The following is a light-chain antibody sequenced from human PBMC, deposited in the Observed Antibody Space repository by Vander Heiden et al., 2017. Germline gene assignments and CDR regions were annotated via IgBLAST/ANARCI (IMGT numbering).Light chain of an antibody. CDR1: QSLLYSNGYNY. V-gene: IGKV2-28*01. CDR3: MQALQTPLT. CDR2: LGS. J-gene: IGKJ2*01. Sequence: DIVMTQSPLSLPVTPGEPASISCRSSQSLLYSNGYNYLDWYVQKPGQSPQLLIYLGSNRASGVPDRFSGSGSGTDFTLKISRVEAEDVGVYYCMQALQTPLTFGQGTKLEIK.